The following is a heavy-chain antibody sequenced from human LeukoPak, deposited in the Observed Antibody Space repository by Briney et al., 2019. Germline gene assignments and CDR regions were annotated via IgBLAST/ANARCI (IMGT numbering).Heavy chain of an antibody. CDR1: GGTFISYA. D-gene: IGHD6-13*01. Sequence: SVTVSFTASGGTFISYAISWVRQAPGQGLDWMGRIIPILGIANYAQKSQGRVTITADKSTSTAYMELSSLRSEDTAVYYCARTRGAAADEYWGQGTLVTVSS. CDR2: IIPILGIA. CDR3: ARTRGAAADEY. J-gene: IGHJ4*02. V-gene: IGHV1-69*04.